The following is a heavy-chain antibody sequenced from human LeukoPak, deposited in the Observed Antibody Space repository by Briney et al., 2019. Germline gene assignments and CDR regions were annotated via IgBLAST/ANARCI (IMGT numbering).Heavy chain of an antibody. CDR1: GGSISSYF. D-gene: IGHD3-9*01. CDR2: IYYSGST. J-gene: IGHJ4*02. Sequence: SETLSLTCTVSGGSISSYFWSWIRQPPGKGLEWIGYIYYSGSTNYNPSLKSRVTISVDTSKNQFSLKLSSVTAADTAVYYCARSNYDILTWFDYWGQGTLVTVSS. CDR3: ARSNYDILTWFDY. V-gene: IGHV4-59*01.